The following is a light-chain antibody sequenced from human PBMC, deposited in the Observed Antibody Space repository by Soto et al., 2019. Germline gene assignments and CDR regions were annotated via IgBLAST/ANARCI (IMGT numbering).Light chain of an antibody. CDR3: AAWDGSLNNVL. CDR2: GNN. CDR1: GSSIGTNT. V-gene: IGLV1-44*01. Sequence: QTVVTQPPSASGTPGQRVTISCSGSGSSIGTNTVNWYRQLPGTAPKLLIYGNNQRPSGVPDRFSGSKSGTSASLAISGLQSEDEAAYYCAAWDGSLNNVLFGGGTKVTVL. J-gene: IGLJ2*01.